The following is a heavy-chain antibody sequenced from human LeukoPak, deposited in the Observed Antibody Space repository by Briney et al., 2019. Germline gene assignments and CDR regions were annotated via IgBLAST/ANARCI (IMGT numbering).Heavy chain of an antibody. D-gene: IGHD3-16*01. CDR3: AKRENDYVWGSYGYFDY. CDR1: GFTFSSYA. V-gene: IGHV3-23*01. Sequence: GGSLRLSCAASGFTFSSYAMSWVRQAPGKGLEWVSAISGSGGSTYYADSVKGRFTISRDNSKNTLYLQMNSLSAEDTAVYYCAKRENDYVWGSYGYFDYWGQGTLVTVSS. J-gene: IGHJ4*02. CDR2: ISGSGGST.